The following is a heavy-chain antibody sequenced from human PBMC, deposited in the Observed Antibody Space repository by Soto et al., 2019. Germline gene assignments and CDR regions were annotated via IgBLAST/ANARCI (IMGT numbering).Heavy chain of an antibody. V-gene: IGHV3-7*01. J-gene: IGHJ4*02. CDR1: GFTFSSYW. CDR2: IKQDGSEK. D-gene: IGHD3-10*01. Sequence: GGSLRLSCAAFGFTFSSYWMSWVRQAPGKGLEWVANIKQDGSEKYYVDSVKGRFTISRDNAKNSLYLQMNSLRAEDTAVYYCARNFYYGSGSYPYYFDYWGQGTLVTVSS. CDR3: ARNFYYGSGSYPYYFDY.